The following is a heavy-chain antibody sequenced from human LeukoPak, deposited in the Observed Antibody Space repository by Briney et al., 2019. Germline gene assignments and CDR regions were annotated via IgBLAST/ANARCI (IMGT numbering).Heavy chain of an antibody. J-gene: IGHJ3*02. Sequence: GGSLRLSCAASRFTFSSYYMTWVRQAPGKGLEWVANIKQDGSDKFYMDSVKGRFTISRDNAKNSLYLQMNSLRADDTAVYYCAREAYYAAGSGLGVGGFDIWGQGSMVSVSS. D-gene: IGHD3-10*01. CDR3: AREAYYAAGSGLGVGGFDI. CDR2: IKQDGSDK. V-gene: IGHV3-7*01. CDR1: RFTFSSYY.